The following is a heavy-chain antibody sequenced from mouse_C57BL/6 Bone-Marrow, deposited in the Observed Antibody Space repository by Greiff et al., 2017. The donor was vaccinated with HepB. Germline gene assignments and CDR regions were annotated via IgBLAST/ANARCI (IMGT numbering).Heavy chain of an antibody. Sequence: QVQLQQPGAELVKPGASVKMSCKASGYTFTSYWITWVKQRPGQGLEWIGDIYPGSGSTNYNEKFKSKATLTVDTSSSTAYMQLSSLTSEDSAVYYCARDLYYDGSSFWYFDVWGTGTTVTVSS. CDR2: IYPGSGST. D-gene: IGHD1-1*01. CDR3: ARDLYYDGSSFWYFDV. J-gene: IGHJ1*03. V-gene: IGHV1-55*01. CDR1: GYTFTSYW.